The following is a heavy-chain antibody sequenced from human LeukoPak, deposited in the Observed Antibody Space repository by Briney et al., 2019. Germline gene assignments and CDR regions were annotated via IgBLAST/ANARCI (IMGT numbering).Heavy chain of an antibody. D-gene: IGHD1-26*01. J-gene: IGHJ3*02. CDR1: GFTFSSYS. V-gene: IGHV3-21*01. Sequence: KPGGSLRLSCAASGFTFSSYSMNWVRQAPGKGLEWVSSISSSSSYIYYVDSVKGRFTISRDNAKNSLYLQMNSLRAEDTAVYYCARAPGYSGSYGAFDIWGQGTMVTVSS. CDR2: ISSSSSYI. CDR3: ARAPGYSGSYGAFDI.